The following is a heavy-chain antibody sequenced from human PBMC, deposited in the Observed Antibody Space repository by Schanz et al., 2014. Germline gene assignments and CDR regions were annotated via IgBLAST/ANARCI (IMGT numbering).Heavy chain of an antibody. CDR3: ARPSDSSWYMDV. V-gene: IGHV3-9*01. CDR2: MSWNAGSL. CDR1: GFRFDDYA. J-gene: IGHJ6*03. Sequence: VPLVESGGGLVQPGRSLRLSCVASGFRFDDYAMHWVRQAPGKGLEWVSGMSWNAGSLGYGDSVKGRFTISRDNAKNSLYLQMNSLRAEDTAVYYCARPSDSSWYMDVWGKGTTVTVSS. D-gene: IGHD2-21*02.